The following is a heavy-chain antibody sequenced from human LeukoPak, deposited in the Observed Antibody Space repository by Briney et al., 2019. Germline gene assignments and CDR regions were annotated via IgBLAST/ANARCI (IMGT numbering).Heavy chain of an antibody. CDR1: GYTFTGYY. CDR2: INPNSGGT. Sequence: ASVKVSCKASGYTFTGYYMHWVRQAPGQGLEWMGWINPNSGGTNYAQKFQGRVTMTRDTSISTAYMELSRLRSDDTAVYYCAGGIVVVTATDDAFVIWGQGTMVTVSS. D-gene: IGHD2-21*02. V-gene: IGHV1-2*02. CDR3: AGGIVVVTATDDAFVI. J-gene: IGHJ3*02.